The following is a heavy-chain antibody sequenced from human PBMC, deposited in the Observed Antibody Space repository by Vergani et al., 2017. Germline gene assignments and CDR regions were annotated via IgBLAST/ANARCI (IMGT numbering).Heavy chain of an antibody. Sequence: VQLVESGGGVVQPGGSLRLSCAASGFTFSSYGMHWVRQAPGKGLEWVAFIRYDGSNKYYADSVKGRFTISRDNSKNTLYLQMNSLRAEDTAVYYCARQQQLDDAFDIWGQGTMVTVSS. CDR2: IRYDGSNK. V-gene: IGHV3-30*02. D-gene: IGHD6-13*01. CDR1: GFTFSSYG. CDR3: ARQQQLDDAFDI. J-gene: IGHJ3*02.